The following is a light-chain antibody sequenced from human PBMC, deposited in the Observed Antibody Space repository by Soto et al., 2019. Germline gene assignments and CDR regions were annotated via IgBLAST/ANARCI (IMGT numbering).Light chain of an antibody. CDR1: NIGSKS. CDR2: YDS. J-gene: IGLJ3*02. Sequence: SYELTQSPSVSVAPGQTARVTCGGNNIGSKSVHWYQQKPGQAPVLVISYDSDRPSGIPERFSGSNSGNTATLTISGVEAGDEADYYCQVWDRNSDHLVFGGGTKLPVL. V-gene: IGLV3-21*04. CDR3: QVWDRNSDHLV.